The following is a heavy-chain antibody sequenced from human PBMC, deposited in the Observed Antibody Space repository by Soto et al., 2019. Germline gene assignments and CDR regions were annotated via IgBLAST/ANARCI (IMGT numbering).Heavy chain of an antibody. D-gene: IGHD6-6*01. V-gene: IGHV1-18*04. Sequence: GASVKVSCKASGYTFTSYGISWVRQAPGQGLEWMGWISAYNGSTSYAQKFQGRVTMTRDTSTSTVYMELSSLRSEDTAVYYCARETPLGAFDIWGQGTMVTVSS. CDR3: ARETPLGAFDI. J-gene: IGHJ3*02. CDR1: GYTFTSYG. CDR2: ISAYNGST.